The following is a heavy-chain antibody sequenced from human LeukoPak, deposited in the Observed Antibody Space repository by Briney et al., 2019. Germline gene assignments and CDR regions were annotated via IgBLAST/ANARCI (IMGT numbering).Heavy chain of an antibody. Sequence: GESLKISCKGSGYSLTSYWIGWVRQMPGKGLEWMGIISPGDSETRYSPSFQGQVTISADKSTSTAYLQWSSLKASDTAMYYCARRGQIMHSSDWLQGLGGMDVWGQGTTVTVS. V-gene: IGHV5-51*01. CDR1: GYSLTSYW. CDR2: ISPGDSET. CDR3: ARRGQIMHSSDWLQGLGGMDV. D-gene: IGHD6-19*01. J-gene: IGHJ6*02.